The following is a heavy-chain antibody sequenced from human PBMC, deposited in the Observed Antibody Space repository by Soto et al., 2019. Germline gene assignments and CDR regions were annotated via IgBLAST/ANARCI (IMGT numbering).Heavy chain of an antibody. CDR3: ARILGSFSSSWSKDY. V-gene: IGHV3-33*08. Sequence: VQLVESGGGLVKPGGSLRLSCAASGFTFSSYSMNWVRQAPGKGLEWVAVIWYDGNNKYYADSVKGRFTISRDNSKNTLYLQMNSLRAEDTAVYYCARILGSFSSSWSKDYWGQGTLVTVSS. J-gene: IGHJ4*02. CDR1: GFTFSSYS. CDR2: IWYDGNNK. D-gene: IGHD6-13*01.